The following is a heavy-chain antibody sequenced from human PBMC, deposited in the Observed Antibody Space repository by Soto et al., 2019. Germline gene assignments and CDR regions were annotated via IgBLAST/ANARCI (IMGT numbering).Heavy chain of an antibody. J-gene: IGHJ4*02. CDR1: GFTFSSYS. D-gene: IGHD1-26*01. CDR2: ISSSSSYI. Sequence: PGGSLRLSCAASGFTFSSYSMNWVRQAPGKGLEWVSSISSSSSYIYYADSVKGRFTISRDNAKNSLYLQMNSLRAEDTAVYYCARDLGRGATGSFDYWGQGTLVTVSS. CDR3: ARDLGRGATGSFDY. V-gene: IGHV3-21*01.